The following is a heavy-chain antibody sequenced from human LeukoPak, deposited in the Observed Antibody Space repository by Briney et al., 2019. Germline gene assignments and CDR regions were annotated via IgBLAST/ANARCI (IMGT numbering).Heavy chain of an antibody. CDR3: ARDSYDSSGYYPDAFDI. Sequence: PGGSLRLSCAASGFTFSSYAMHWVRQAPGKGLEWVAVISYDGSNKYYADSVKGRFTISRDNSKNTLYLQMNSLRAEDTAVYYCARDSYDSSGYYPDAFDIWGQGTMVTVSS. CDR1: GFTFSSYA. CDR2: ISYDGSNK. D-gene: IGHD3-22*01. V-gene: IGHV3-30*04. J-gene: IGHJ3*02.